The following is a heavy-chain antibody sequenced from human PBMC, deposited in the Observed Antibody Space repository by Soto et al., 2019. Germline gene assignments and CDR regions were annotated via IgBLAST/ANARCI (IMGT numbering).Heavy chain of an antibody. CDR3: ATCSSRRYCYYGMDX. J-gene: IGHJ6*02. Sequence: GGSLRLSCAASGFTFSSYGMHWVRQAPGKGLEGVAVISYDGSNKYYAYSVKGRFTISRDNSKNTLYLQMNSRRAEDTAVYYCATCSSRRYCYYGMDXWGQGTTVTVS. CDR1: GFTFSSYG. D-gene: IGHD3-10*02. CDR2: ISYDGSNK. V-gene: IGHV3-30*03.